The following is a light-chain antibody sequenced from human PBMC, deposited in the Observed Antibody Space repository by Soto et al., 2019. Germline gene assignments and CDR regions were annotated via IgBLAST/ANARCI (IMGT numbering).Light chain of an antibody. J-gene: IGKJ1*01. CDR3: HQYNGWPRT. CDR1: QSISSS. CDR2: GAS. V-gene: IGKV3-15*01. Sequence: ELVMTQSPATLSVSAGERVTLSCRASQSISSSLAWYQHKPGQAPSLLFYGASTRASRVPARFSGSGSGTEFTLTISSLQSEDFAVYYCHQYNGWPRTFGQGTKVEI.